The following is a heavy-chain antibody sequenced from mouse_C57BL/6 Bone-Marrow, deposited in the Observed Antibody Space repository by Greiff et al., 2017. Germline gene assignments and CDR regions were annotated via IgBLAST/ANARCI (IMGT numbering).Heavy chain of an antibody. V-gene: IGHV5-6*01. J-gene: IGHJ3*01. CDR3: AREDYYGSMFAY. Sequence: DVHLVESGGDLVKPGGSLKLSCAASGFTFSSYGMSWVRQTPDKRLEWVATISSGGSYTYYPDSVKGRFTISRGNAKNTLYLQMSSLKSEDTAMYYCAREDYYGSMFAYWGQGTLVTVSA. CDR2: ISSGGSYT. D-gene: IGHD1-1*01. CDR1: GFTFSSYG.